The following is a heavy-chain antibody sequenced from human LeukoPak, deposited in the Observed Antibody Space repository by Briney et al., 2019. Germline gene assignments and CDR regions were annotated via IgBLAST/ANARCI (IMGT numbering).Heavy chain of an antibody. CDR2: IYTSGST. V-gene: IGHV4-61*02. CDR1: GGSISSGTYF. Sequence: SETLSLTCTVSGGSISSGTYFWTWIRQPAGKGLEWIGRIYTSGSTNYNPSLESRVTISVDTSKNQFSLKLSSVTAADTAVYYCAREGYSYGQYYFDYWGQGTLVTVSS. J-gene: IGHJ4*02. D-gene: IGHD5-18*01. CDR3: AREGYSYGQYYFDY.